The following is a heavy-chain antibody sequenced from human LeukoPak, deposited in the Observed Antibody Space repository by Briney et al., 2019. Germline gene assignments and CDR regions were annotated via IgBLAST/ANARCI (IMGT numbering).Heavy chain of an antibody. J-gene: IGHJ4*02. V-gene: IGHV4-61*01. D-gene: IGHD5/OR15-5a*01. Sequence: KSSETLSLTCAVSGASISSGSYYWSWIRQPPGRGLEWIGYIYYSGSTNYNPSLKSRVTISVDTSKNQFSLKLSSVTAADTAVYYCARGTPILCLDYWGQGTLVTVSS. CDR1: GASISSGSYY. CDR3: ARGTPILCLDY. CDR2: IYYSGST.